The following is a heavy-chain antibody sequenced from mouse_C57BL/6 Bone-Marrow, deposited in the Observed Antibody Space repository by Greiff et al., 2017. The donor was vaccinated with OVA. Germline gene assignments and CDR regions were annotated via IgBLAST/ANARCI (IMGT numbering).Heavy chain of an antibody. V-gene: IGHV1-80*01. CDR1: GYAFSSYW. CDR2: IYDGDGDT. Sequence: VQLMESGAELVKPGASVEISCKASGYAFSSYWMNWVQQRPGKGLEWIGKIYDGDGDTNYNGKFKGKAKLPADKPSSTAYMQHSSLTSEDSAVYFCARGYFWGQGTTLTVSS. J-gene: IGHJ2*01. CDR3: ARGYF.